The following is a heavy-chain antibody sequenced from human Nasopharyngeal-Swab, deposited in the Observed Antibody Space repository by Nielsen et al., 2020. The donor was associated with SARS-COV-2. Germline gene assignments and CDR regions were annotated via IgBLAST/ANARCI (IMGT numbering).Heavy chain of an antibody. Sequence: ASAKVSCNASGYTFTSYYLHWVRHAPGQGLEWMGITNPSGGSATYAQKSQRRVTFTRDTSTTTFYMELSSLRSEDTAVYYCARGPVAVGVADNYFDHCGQGTLVTVSS. V-gene: IGHV1-46*03. D-gene: IGHD1-26*01. CDR1: GYTFTSYY. CDR3: ARGPVAVGVADNYFDH. J-gene: IGHJ4*02. CDR2: TNPSGGSA.